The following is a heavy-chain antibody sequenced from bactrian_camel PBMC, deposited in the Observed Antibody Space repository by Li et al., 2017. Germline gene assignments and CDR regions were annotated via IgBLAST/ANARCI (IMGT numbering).Heavy chain of an antibody. J-gene: IGHJ4*01. V-gene: IGHV3S55*01. Sequence: HVQLVESGGGSVQTGGSLTLSCAISGYGYEEYCLGWFRQAPGEERDGVAVIDKDGSSGYGDSVKGRFTITKDNAKNTLYLQMNSLKPEDTAVYYCVSLVGRPLVHQGTQVTVS. CDR1: GYGYEEYC. CDR2: IDKDGSS. D-gene: IGHD2*01.